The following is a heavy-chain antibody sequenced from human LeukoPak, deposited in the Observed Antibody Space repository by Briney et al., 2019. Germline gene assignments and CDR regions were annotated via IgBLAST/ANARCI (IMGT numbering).Heavy chain of an antibody. Sequence: PSETLSLTCTVSGGSISSYYWSWIRQPPGKGLEWIGYIYYSGSTNYNPSLKSRVTISVDTSKNQFSLKLSSVTAADTAVYYCARGTPDYYDSSGLLGYWGQGTLVTVSS. CDR1: GGSISSYY. D-gene: IGHD3-22*01. CDR3: ARGTPDYYDSSGLLGY. V-gene: IGHV4-59*12. J-gene: IGHJ4*02. CDR2: IYYSGST.